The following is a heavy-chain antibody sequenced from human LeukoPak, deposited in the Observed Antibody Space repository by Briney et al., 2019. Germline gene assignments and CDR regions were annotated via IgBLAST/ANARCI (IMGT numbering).Heavy chain of an antibody. J-gene: IGHJ3*02. CDR2: IYPGDSDT. CDR3: ASTLWFGDPRHAFDI. V-gene: IGHV5-51*01. CDR1: GYSFTTYW. D-gene: IGHD3-10*01. Sequence: GESLKISCKGSGYSFTTYWIGWVRQMPGKGLEWMGIIYPGDSDTRYSPSFQGQVTISADKSISTAYLQWSSLKASDTAMYYCASTLWFGDPRHAFDIWGQGTMVTVSS.